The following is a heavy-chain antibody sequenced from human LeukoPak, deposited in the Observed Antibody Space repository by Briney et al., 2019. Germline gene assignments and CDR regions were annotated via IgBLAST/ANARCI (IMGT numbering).Heavy chain of an antibody. CDR1: GFTFSSYW. CDR3: ARGFVVRGVNLD. CDR2: INSDGGST. D-gene: IGHD3-10*01. Sequence: GGSLRLSCAASGFTFSSYWMHWVRQAPGKGLVWVSRINSDGGSTSYADSVKGRFTISRDNAKNTLYLQMNSLRAEDTAVYYCARGFVVRGVNLDWGQGTLVTVSS. J-gene: IGHJ4*02. V-gene: IGHV3-74*01.